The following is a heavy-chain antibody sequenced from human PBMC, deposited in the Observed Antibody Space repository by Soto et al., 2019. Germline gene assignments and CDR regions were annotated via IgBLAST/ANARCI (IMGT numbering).Heavy chain of an antibody. V-gene: IGHV4-59*01. Sequence: QVQLQESGPGLVKPSETLSLTCTVSGGSISSYYWSWIRQPPGKGLEWIGYIYYSGSTNYNPSLKSRVTISVDTSEIPFSLKLSSVTAAYTAVYYCARVPPDSIYYYDSSGYLDYCVQGTLVTVSS. CDR3: ARVPPDSIYYYDSSGYLDY. CDR1: GGSISSYY. J-gene: IGHJ4*02. D-gene: IGHD3-22*01. CDR2: IYYSGST.